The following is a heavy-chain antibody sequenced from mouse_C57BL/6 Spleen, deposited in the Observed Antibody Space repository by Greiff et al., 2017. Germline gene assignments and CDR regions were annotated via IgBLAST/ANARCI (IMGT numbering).Heavy chain of an antibody. J-gene: IGHJ1*03. CDR3: ARRGDYYGSSYGGYFDV. D-gene: IGHD1-1*01. Sequence: QVQLKQPGAELVKPGASVKLSCKASGYTFTSYWMQWVKQRPGQGLEWIGEIDPSDSYTNYNQKFKGKATLTVDTSSSTAYMQLSSLTSEDSAVYYGARRGDYYGSSYGGYFDVWGTGTTVTVSS. V-gene: IGHV1-50*01. CDR2: IDPSDSYT. CDR1: GYTFTSYW.